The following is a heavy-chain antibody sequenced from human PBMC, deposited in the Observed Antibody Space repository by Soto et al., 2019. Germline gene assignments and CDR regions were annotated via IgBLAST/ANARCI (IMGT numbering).Heavy chain of an antibody. Sequence: QVQLVESGGGVVQPGRSLRLSCAASGFTFSRYGMYWVRQAPGKGLEWVARISYDGSDQFYGDSVKGRFTISRDNSKNTLYLQMNSLRSEDTAVYYCAKDSGADYWGQGTVVTVSA. D-gene: IGHD1-26*01. V-gene: IGHV3-30*18. CDR1: GFTFSRYG. CDR3: AKDSGADY. CDR2: ISYDGSDQ. J-gene: IGHJ4*02.